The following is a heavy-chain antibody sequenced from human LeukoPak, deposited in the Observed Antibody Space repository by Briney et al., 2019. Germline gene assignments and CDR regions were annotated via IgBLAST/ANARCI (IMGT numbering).Heavy chain of an antibody. J-gene: IGHJ6*03. D-gene: IGHD1-26*01. V-gene: IGHV1-2*02. CDR1: GYTFTGYY. CDR2: INPNSGGT. Sequence: ASVKVSCKASGYTFTGYYMHWVRQAPGQGLEWMGWINPNSGGTNYAQKFQGRVTITRNTSISTACMELSSLRSEDTAVYYCARAGSYYFYYYYYMDVWGKGTTVTVSS. CDR3: ARAGSYYFYYYYYMDV.